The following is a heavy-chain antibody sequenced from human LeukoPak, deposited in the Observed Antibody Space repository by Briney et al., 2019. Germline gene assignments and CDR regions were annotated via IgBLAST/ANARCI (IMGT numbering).Heavy chain of an antibody. CDR1: GYTFTSYG. D-gene: IGHD6-13*01. V-gene: IGHV1-18*04. Sequence: ASVKVSCKASGYTFTSYGISWVRQAPGQGLEWMGWISAYNGNTNYAQKLQGRVTMTTDTSTSTAYMELRSLRSDDTAVHYCARDDIAAAPYPFDYWGQGTLVTVSS. CDR3: ARDDIAAAPYPFDY. CDR2: ISAYNGNT. J-gene: IGHJ4*02.